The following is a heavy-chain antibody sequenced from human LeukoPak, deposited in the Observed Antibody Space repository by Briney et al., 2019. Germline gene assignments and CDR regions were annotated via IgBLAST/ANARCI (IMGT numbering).Heavy chain of an antibody. CDR3: ARDPANGAFDI. CDR2: IYYSGST. J-gene: IGHJ3*02. CDR1: GGSISSGDYY. D-gene: IGHD2-8*01. Sequence: SQTLSLTCTVSGGSISSGDYYWSWIRRPPGKGLEWIGYIYYSGSTYYNPSLRSRVTISVDTSKNQFSLKLSSVTAADTAVYYCARDPANGAFDIWGQGTMVTVSS. V-gene: IGHV4-30-4*08.